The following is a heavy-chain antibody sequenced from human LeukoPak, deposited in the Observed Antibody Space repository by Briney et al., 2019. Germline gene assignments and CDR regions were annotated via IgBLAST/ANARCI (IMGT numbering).Heavy chain of an antibody. D-gene: IGHD1-26*01. CDR1: GFTFSSYE. CDR2: ISSSGSTI. V-gene: IGHV3-48*03. CDR3: AKLDSGNYFGARVHFDY. Sequence: GGSLRLSCAASGFTFSSYEMNWVRQAPGKGLEWVSYISSSGSTIYYADSVKGRFTISRDNSKNTLYLQLNSLRAEDTAVYYCAKLDSGNYFGARVHFDYWGQGTLVTVSS. J-gene: IGHJ4*02.